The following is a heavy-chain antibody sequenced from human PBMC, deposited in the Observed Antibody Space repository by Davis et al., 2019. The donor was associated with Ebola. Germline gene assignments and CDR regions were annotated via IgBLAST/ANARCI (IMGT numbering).Heavy chain of an antibody. J-gene: IGHJ6*04. V-gene: IGHV1-18*01. Sequence: ASVKVSCKASGYTFSNSAISWVRQAPGQGLEWMGWISAYNGNTNYAQILQGRVTMTTDTSTGTAYMELRSLRSDDTAVYYCARDPHYASAHYFGMDVWGRGTTVTVSS. CDR1: GYTFSNSA. CDR2: ISAYNGNT. D-gene: IGHD2-2*01. CDR3: ARDPHYASAHYFGMDV.